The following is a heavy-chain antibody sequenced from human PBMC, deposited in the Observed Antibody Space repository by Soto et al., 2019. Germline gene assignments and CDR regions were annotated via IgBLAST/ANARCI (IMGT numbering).Heavy chain of an antibody. Sequence: GASVKVSCKASGYTFTSYDINWVRQATGQGLEWMGWMNPNSGNTGYAQKFQGRVTMTRNTSISTAYMELSSLRSEDTAVYYCAREHSSSWHFDYWGQGTLVTVSS. D-gene: IGHD6-13*01. CDR2: MNPNSGNT. CDR1: GYTFTSYD. V-gene: IGHV1-8*01. J-gene: IGHJ4*02. CDR3: AREHSSSWHFDY.